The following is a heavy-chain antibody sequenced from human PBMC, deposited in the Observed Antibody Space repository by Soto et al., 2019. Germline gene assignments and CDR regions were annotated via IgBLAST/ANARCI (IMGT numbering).Heavy chain of an antibody. CDR1: GYTFTNYA. D-gene: IGHD6-19*01. Sequence: ASVKVSCKASGYTFTNYAMHWVRQAPGQRLEWMGWINAGNGNTKYSQKFQGRVTITRDTSASTAYMELSSLRSEDTAVYYCAKGPRVEMAADYYFDYWGQGTLVTVSS. J-gene: IGHJ4*02. CDR2: INAGNGNT. CDR3: AKGPRVEMAADYYFDY. V-gene: IGHV1-3*01.